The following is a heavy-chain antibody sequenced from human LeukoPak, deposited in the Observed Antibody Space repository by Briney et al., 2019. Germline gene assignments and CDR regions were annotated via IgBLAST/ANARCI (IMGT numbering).Heavy chain of an antibody. CDR3: ARVRYYDSSGYWTPWGAFDI. CDR2: ISSNGGST. J-gene: IGHJ3*02. CDR1: GFTFGSYA. V-gene: IGHV3-64*01. Sequence: PGGSLRLSCAASGFTFGSYAMHWVRQAPGKGLEYVSAISSNGGSTYYANSVKGRFTISRDNSKNTLYLQMGSLRAEDMAVYYCARVRYYDSSGYWTPWGAFDIWGQGTMVTVSS. D-gene: IGHD3-22*01.